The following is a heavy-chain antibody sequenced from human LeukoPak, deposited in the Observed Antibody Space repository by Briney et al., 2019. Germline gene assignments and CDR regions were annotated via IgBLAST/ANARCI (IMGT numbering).Heavy chain of an antibody. V-gene: IGHV1-18*01. Sequence: GASVKVSCKASGYTFTSYGISWVRQAPGQGLEWMGWISAYNGNTNYAQKLQGRVTMTTDTSTSTAYMERRSLRSDDTAVYYCARVVVVPAAMRDVFDYWGQGTLVTVSS. CDR3: ARVVVVPAAMRDVFDY. J-gene: IGHJ4*02. CDR1: GYTFTSYG. CDR2: ISAYNGNT. D-gene: IGHD2-2*01.